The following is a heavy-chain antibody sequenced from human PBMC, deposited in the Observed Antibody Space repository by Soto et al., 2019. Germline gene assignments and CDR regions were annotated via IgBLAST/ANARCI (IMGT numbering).Heavy chain of an antibody. Sequence: PSETLSLTCAVSSGSISSSNWWSWVRQPPGKGLEWIGEIYHSGSTNYNPSLKSRVTISVDKSKNQFSLKLSSVTAADTAVYYCARYSGYDGDSFDYWGQGTLVTVSS. CDR1: SGSISSSNW. V-gene: IGHV4-4*02. D-gene: IGHD5-12*01. J-gene: IGHJ4*02. CDR2: IYHSGST. CDR3: ARYSGYDGDSFDY.